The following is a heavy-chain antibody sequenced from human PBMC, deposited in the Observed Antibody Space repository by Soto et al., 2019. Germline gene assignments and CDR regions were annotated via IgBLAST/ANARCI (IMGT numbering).Heavy chain of an antibody. Sequence: GASVKVSCKASGYTFTSYGISWVRQAPGQGLEWMGWISAYNGNTNYAQKLQGRVTMTTDTSTSTAYMELRSLRSDDTAVYYCARDPYDSSDMGFDYWGQGTLVTVSS. J-gene: IGHJ4*02. D-gene: IGHD3-22*01. CDR2: ISAYNGNT. CDR1: GYTFTSYG. CDR3: ARDPYDSSDMGFDY. V-gene: IGHV1-18*04.